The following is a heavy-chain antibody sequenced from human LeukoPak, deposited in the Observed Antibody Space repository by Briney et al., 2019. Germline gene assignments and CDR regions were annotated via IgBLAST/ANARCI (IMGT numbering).Heavy chain of an antibody. CDR1: GFTVSSNY. CDR3: ARESLLFNDSSGYYYFQH. J-gene: IGHJ1*01. Sequence: GGSLRLSCAASGFTVSSNYMSWVRQAPGKGREWVSVIYSGGSTYYADSVKGRFTISRDNSKNTLYLQMNSLRAEDTAVYYCARESLLFNDSSGYYYFQHWGQGTLVTVSS. D-gene: IGHD3-22*01. V-gene: IGHV3-53*01. CDR2: IYSGGST.